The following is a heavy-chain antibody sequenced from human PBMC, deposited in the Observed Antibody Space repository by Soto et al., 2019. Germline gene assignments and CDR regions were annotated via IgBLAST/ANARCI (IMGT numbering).Heavy chain of an antibody. CDR2: ISSSSSYI. CDR1: GFTFSSYS. V-gene: IGHV3-21*01. Sequence: GESLKISCAASGFTFSSYSMNWVRQAPGKGLEWVSSISSSSSYIYYADSVKGRFTISRDNAKNSLYLQMNSLRAEDTAVYYCARDLWVVAPLALYSRYNWFDPWGQGTLVTVSS. CDR3: ARDLWVVAPLALYSRYNWFDP. J-gene: IGHJ5*02. D-gene: IGHD2-15*01.